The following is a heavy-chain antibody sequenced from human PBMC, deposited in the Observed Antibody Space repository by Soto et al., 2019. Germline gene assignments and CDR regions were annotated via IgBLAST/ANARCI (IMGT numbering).Heavy chain of an antibody. J-gene: IGHJ4*02. CDR1: DGSISTDNW. Sequence: SETLSLTCAVSDGSISTDNWWTWVRQPPGKGLEWIGEIYHSGSTNYNPSLKSRVTISVDTSKNQFSLKLTSVTAADTAVYYCARDKITGLFDYWGQGTLVTVSS. V-gene: IGHV4-4*02. CDR2: IYHSGST. CDR3: ARDKITGLFDY. D-gene: IGHD2-8*02.